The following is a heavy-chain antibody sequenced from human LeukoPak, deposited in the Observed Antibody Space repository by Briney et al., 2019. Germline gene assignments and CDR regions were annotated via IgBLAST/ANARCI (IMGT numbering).Heavy chain of an antibody. D-gene: IGHD6-13*01. J-gene: IGHJ4*02. CDR3: ARDLLKTIAALFDY. Sequence: GGSLRLSCAASGFTFSSYAMHWVRQAPGKGLEWVAVISYDGSNEYYADSVKGRFTISRDNSKNTLYLQMNSLRAEDTAVYYCARDLLKTIAALFDYWGQGTLVTVSS. V-gene: IGHV3-30-3*01. CDR2: ISYDGSNE. CDR1: GFTFSSYA.